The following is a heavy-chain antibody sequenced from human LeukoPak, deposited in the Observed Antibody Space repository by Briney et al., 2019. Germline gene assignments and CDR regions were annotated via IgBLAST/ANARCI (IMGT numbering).Heavy chain of an antibody. CDR1: GGSISSYY. CDR3: ATSRAGTYDRPFDI. Sequence: SETLSLTCTVSGGSISSYYWSWIRQPPGKGLEWIGYIYYSGSTNYNPSLKSRVTISVDTSKNQFSLKLSSVTAADTAVYYCATSRAGTYDRPFDIWGQGTMVTVSS. D-gene: IGHD1-26*01. J-gene: IGHJ3*02. CDR2: IYYSGST. V-gene: IGHV4-59*01.